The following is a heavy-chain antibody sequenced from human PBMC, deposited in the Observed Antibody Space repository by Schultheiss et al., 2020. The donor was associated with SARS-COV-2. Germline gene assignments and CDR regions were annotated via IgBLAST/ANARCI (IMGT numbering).Heavy chain of an antibody. J-gene: IGHJ6*02. V-gene: IGHV1-2*02. Sequence: ASVKVSCKASGYTFTGYYMHWVRQAPGQGLEWMGWINPNSGGTNYAQKFQGRVTMTRDTSISTAYMELSRLRSDDTAVYYCAREESILLMVQGMVWGQGTTVTVSS. CDR3: AREESILLMVQGMV. CDR1: GYTFTGYY. CDR2: INPNSGGT. D-gene: IGHD3-10*01.